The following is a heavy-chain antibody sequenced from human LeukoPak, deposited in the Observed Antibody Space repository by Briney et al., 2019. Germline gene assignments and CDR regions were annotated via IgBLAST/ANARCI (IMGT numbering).Heavy chain of an antibody. CDR1: GYTLTELS. CDR2: FDPEDGGT. Sequence: ASVKVSCKVSGYTLTELSMHWVRQAPGKGLEWMGGFDPEDGGTIYAQKFQGRVTMTEDTSTDTAYMELSSLRSEDTAVYYCATGCSSTSCYGDWGYWGQGTLVTVSS. CDR3: ATGCSSTSCYGDWGY. D-gene: IGHD2-2*01. V-gene: IGHV1-24*01. J-gene: IGHJ4*02.